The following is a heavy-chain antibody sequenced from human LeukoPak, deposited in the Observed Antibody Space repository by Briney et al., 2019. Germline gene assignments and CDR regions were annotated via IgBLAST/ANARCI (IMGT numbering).Heavy chain of an antibody. CDR3: AHRADVDFWSGYYGMPTFDY. V-gene: IGHV2-5*01. CDR1: GFSLSTSGVG. D-gene: IGHD3-3*01. J-gene: IGHJ4*02. Sequence: ESGPTLVKPTQTLTLTCTFSGFSLSTSGVGVGWIRQPPGKALEWLALIYWNDDKRYSPSLKSRLTITKDTSKNQVVLTMTNMDPVDTATYYCAHRADVDFWSGYYGMPTFDYWGQGTLVTVSS. CDR2: IYWNDDK.